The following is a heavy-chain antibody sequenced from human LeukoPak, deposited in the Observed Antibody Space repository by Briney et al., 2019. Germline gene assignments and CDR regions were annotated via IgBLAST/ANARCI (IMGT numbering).Heavy chain of an antibody. CDR3: AREFSSSCLDS. J-gene: IGHJ4*02. CDR1: GYTFSSHY. V-gene: IGHV1-46*01. D-gene: IGHD6-13*01. Sequence: GASVKVSRKASGYTFSSHYMHWVRQAPGQGLEWMGIINPRGDSTTYAQNFRGRVSMTRDTSTSTLYMELSSLRSDDTAVYYCAREFSSSCLDSWGQGTLVTVSS. CDR2: INPRGDST.